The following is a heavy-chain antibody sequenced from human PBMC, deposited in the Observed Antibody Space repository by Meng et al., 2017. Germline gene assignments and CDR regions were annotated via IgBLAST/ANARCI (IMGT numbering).Heavy chain of an antibody. CDR3: ARTPLRYCSGGSCYYFDY. Sequence: HVERVHGGDSVTQPRSSLNVFYEACVNTFHILAMHGVSQVHGQRLEWMGWINPGNGNTKNTQKLQGRVTITRDTSESTAYMELSSLRSEDTAVYYCARTPLRYCSGGSCYYFDYWGQGTLVTVSS. CDR2: INPGNGNT. D-gene: IGHD2-15*01. J-gene: IGHJ4*02. CDR1: VNTFHILA. V-gene: IGHV1-3*01.